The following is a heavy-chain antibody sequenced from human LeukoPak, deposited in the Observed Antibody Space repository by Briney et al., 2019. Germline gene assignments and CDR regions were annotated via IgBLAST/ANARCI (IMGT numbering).Heavy chain of an antibody. CDR2: IRSKGYSQTT. V-gene: IGHV3-49*04. CDR3: TGDDKLIDY. CDR1: GFTFGDYG. D-gene: IGHD3-16*01. Sequence: GGSLRLSCTASGFTFGDYGMSWVRQAPGKGLEWVGFIRSKGYSQTTEYAASVKGRFTISRDDSKSIVYLQLSSLKTEDTAVYYCTGDDKLIDYWGQGTLVTVSS. J-gene: IGHJ4*02.